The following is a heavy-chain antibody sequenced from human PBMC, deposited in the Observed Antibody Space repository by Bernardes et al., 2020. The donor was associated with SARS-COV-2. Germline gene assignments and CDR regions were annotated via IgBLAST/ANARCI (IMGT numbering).Heavy chain of an antibody. J-gene: IGHJ5*02. CDR1: GYMFTSYG. CDR2: INAYNGYT. D-gene: IGHD5-18*01. Sequence: ASVKVSCKASGYMFTSYGMSWVRQAPGQGLEWMGWINAYNGYTNYAQKFQGRVTMTTDTSTSTASMELRSLRSDDTAVYYCATVVGYSYGGGWFDPWGQGTLVIVSS. V-gene: IGHV1-18*01. CDR3: ATVVGYSYGGGWFDP.